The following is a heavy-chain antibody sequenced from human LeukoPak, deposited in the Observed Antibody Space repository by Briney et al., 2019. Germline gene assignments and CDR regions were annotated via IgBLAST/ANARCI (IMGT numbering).Heavy chain of an antibody. CDR1: GYSFSKSW. D-gene: IGHD3-9*01. CDR2: IFPGDSDT. V-gene: IGHV5-51*01. Sequence: GESLKISCRGSGYSFSKSWIGWVRQMPGKGLECMGIIFPGDSDTRYSPSFQGQVTISADKSIRTAYLQWSSLKASDTAMYYCVRQRRNILTGSPYYYYAMEVWGRGTTVTVTS. CDR3: VRQRRNILTGSPYYYYAMEV. J-gene: IGHJ6*02.